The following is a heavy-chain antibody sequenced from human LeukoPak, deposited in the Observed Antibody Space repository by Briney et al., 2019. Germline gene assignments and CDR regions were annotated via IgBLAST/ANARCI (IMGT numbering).Heavy chain of an antibody. CDR3: ARTRSRYNSGYAPNYGMDV. CDR2: INHSGST. Sequence: PGGSLRLSCAASGFTFSDYYMSWIRQPPGKGLEWIGEINHSGSTNYNPSLKSRVTISVDTSKNQFSLKLSSVTAADTAVYYCARTRSRYNSGYAPNYGMDVWGQGTTVTVSS. D-gene: IGHD5-12*01. J-gene: IGHJ6*02. CDR1: GFTFSDYY. V-gene: IGHV4-34*08.